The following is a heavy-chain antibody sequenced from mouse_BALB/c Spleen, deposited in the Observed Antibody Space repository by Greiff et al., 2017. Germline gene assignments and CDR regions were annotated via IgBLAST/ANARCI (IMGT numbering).Heavy chain of an antibody. CDR1: GYTFTSYV. Sequence: VQLKQSGPELVKPGASVKMSCKASGYTFTSYVMHWVKQKPGQGLEWIGYINPYNDGTKYNEKFKGKATLTSDKSSSTAYMELSSLTSEDSAVYYCARSITTATFAMDYWGQGTSVTVSS. D-gene: IGHD1-2*01. J-gene: IGHJ4*01. CDR2: INPYNDGT. V-gene: IGHV1-14*01. CDR3: ARSITTATFAMDY.